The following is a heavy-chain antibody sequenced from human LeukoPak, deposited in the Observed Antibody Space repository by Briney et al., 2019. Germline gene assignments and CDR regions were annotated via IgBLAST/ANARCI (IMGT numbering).Heavy chain of an antibody. CDR1: GFTLSNAY. D-gene: IGHD1-26*01. J-gene: IGHJ5*02. CDR3: TTTVVGVTTWFDP. Sequence: GGSLRLSCAASGFTLSNAYMSWVRQAPGKGLEWVGRIKNKTNGGTTDYAAPVKGRFTISRDDSKNTLYLQMNSLKTEDTAVYYCTTTVVGVTTWFDPWGQGTLVTVSS. V-gene: IGHV3-15*01. CDR2: IKNKTNGGTT.